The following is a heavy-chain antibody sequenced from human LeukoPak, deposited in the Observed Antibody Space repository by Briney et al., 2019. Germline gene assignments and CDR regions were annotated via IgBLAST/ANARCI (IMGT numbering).Heavy chain of an antibody. CDR2: IYYSGST. J-gene: IGHJ6*02. D-gene: IGHD3-3*01. CDR1: GGSISSYY. Sequence: SETLSLTCTVSGGSISSYYWSWIRQPPGKGLEWIGYIYYSGSTNYNPSLKSRVTISVDTSKNQFSLKLSSVTAADTAVYYCARVAAIAREYDFWSGSPIGYYGMDVWGQGTTVTVSS. V-gene: IGHV4-59*01. CDR3: ARVAAIAREYDFWSGSPIGYYGMDV.